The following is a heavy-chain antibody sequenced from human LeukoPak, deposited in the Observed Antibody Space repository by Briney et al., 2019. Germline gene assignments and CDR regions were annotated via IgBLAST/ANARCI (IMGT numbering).Heavy chain of an antibody. D-gene: IGHD6-13*01. Sequence: SETLSLTCTVSGDSISSGSYYWSWIRQPAGKGLEWIGRIYYSGSTKYNPSLRGRVTLSVDTSKNQFSLKLSSVTAADTAVYYCARSRQLASYYFDYWGQGTLVTVSS. J-gene: IGHJ4*02. CDR3: ARSRQLASYYFDY. V-gene: IGHV4-61*02. CDR1: GDSISSGSYY. CDR2: IYYSGST.